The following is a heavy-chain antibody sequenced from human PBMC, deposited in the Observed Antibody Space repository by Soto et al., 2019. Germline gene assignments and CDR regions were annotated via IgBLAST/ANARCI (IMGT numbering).Heavy chain of an antibody. D-gene: IGHD3-16*01. Sequence: PGESLKISCKASGYIIKNYWIGWVRQMPGQGLEWMGIIFPDDSDTRYSPSFQGHVTISVDKSISTAYVQWSSLKASDSAIYYCFRGGVTSRTFDYWGQGPLVTVSS. CDR1: GYIIKNYW. CDR2: IFPDDSDT. J-gene: IGHJ4*02. CDR3: FRGGVTSRTFDY. V-gene: IGHV5-51*01.